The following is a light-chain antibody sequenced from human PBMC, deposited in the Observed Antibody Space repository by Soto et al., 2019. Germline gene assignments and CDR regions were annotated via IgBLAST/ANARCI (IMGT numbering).Light chain of an antibody. CDR3: SSYTSSSTYV. CDR2: EVT. V-gene: IGLV2-14*01. Sequence: QSVLTQPASVSGSPGQSITISCTGTSSDVGDYNYVSWYQQHPGKAPKLMIYEVTNRPSGVSNRFSGSKSGNTASLTISGLQPEDETDYYCSSYTSSSTYVFGTGTKLTVL. CDR1: SSDVGDYNY. J-gene: IGLJ1*01.